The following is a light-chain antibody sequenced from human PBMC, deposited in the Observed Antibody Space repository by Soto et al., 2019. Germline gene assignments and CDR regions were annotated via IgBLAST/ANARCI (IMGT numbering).Light chain of an antibody. CDR3: QQRSKWPVT. CDR2: DAP. CDR1: QSVSSY. J-gene: IGKJ1*01. V-gene: IGKV3-11*01. Sequence: EIVLTQSPATLSLSPGEGATLSCRASQSVSSYLAWYQQKPGQAPRLLIYDAPNRATGIPARFSGSGSGTDFTLIISSLETEDFAVYYCQQRSKWPVTFGLGTKVDI.